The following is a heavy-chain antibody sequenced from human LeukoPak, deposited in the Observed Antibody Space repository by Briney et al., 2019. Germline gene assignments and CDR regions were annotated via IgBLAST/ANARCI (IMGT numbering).Heavy chain of an antibody. J-gene: IGHJ4*02. CDR1: GFTFSDQS. CDR3: VGPDSQFDC. V-gene: IGHV3-21*01. Sequence: GGSLRLSCAGSGFTFSDQSMNWVRQAPGKGLEWVSSISSNSLHIFYADSVKGRFTISRDNAKNSLYLQMNNLRAEDTAVYYCVGPDSQFDCWGQGTLVTVSS. CDR2: ISSNSLHI. D-gene: IGHD5-18*01.